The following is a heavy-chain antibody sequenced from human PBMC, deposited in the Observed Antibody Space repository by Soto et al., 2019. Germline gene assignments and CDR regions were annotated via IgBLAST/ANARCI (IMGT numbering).Heavy chain of an antibody. D-gene: IGHD3-10*01. CDR2: IYYSGST. V-gene: IGHV4-31*01. Sequence: QVQLQESGPGLVKPSQTLSLTCTVSGGSISSGGYYWSWIRQHPGKGLEWIGYIYYSGSTYYNPSLQSLVTISVDTTKNQFSLKLSSVSAADTAVYYCARVSRITMVRGFPYYGMDVWGQGTTVTVAS. J-gene: IGHJ6*02. CDR1: GGSISSGGYY. CDR3: ARVSRITMVRGFPYYGMDV.